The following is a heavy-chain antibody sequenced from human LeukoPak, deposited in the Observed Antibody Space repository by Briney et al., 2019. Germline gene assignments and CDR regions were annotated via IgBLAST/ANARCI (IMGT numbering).Heavy chain of an antibody. CDR1: GLIFSTYG. Sequence: GGSLRLSCAASGLIFSTYGMHWVRQALGKRLEWVAFIQNDGNDKYYADSVKGRFTVSRDNSKNTLELQMNGLRGEDTAVYYCARAVTWIDPWGQGTLVTVSS. V-gene: IGHV3-30*19. CDR2: IQNDGNDK. J-gene: IGHJ5*02. CDR3: ARAVTWIDP.